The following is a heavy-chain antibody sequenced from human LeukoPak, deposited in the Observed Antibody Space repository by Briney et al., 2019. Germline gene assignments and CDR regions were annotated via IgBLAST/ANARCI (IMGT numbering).Heavy chain of an antibody. D-gene: IGHD6-13*01. CDR1: GVSISNYY. Sequence: PSETLSLTCTVSGVSISNYYWSWIRQTAGKGLEWIGRIYISGTTDYNPSLKSRVTLSVDMSKNQFSLKLSSATAADTAVYYCANSGSSWYSRWFDPWGQGALVTVSS. CDR2: IYISGTT. V-gene: IGHV4-4*07. J-gene: IGHJ5*02. CDR3: ANSGSSWYSRWFDP.